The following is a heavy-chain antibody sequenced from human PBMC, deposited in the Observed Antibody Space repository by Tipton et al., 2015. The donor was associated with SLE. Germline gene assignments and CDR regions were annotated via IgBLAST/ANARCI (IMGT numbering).Heavy chain of an antibody. CDR3: ARQGRDDAFDI. D-gene: IGHD5-24*01. CDR1: GGSISSYY. CDR2: IYTSGST. J-gene: IGHJ3*02. Sequence: TLSLTCTVSGGSISSYYWSWIRQPAGKGLEWIGRIYTSGSTNYNPSLKSRVTMSVDMSKSQFSLNLRSVTAADTAVYYCARQGRDDAFDIWGQGTMVTVSS. V-gene: IGHV4-4*07.